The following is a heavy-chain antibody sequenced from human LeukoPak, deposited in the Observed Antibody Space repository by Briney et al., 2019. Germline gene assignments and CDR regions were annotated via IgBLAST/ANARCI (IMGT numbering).Heavy chain of an antibody. J-gene: IGHJ4*02. Sequence: GASVKVSCKASGYTFTSYYMHWVRQAPGQGLEWMGIINPSGGSTSYAQKFQGRVTMTRDTSTSTVYMELSSLRSEDTAVYYCARGVLDETATNWFDYWGQGTLVTVSS. CDR3: ARGVLDETATNWFDY. V-gene: IGHV1-46*01. CDR2: INPSGGST. CDR1: GYTFTSYY. D-gene: IGHD5-24*01.